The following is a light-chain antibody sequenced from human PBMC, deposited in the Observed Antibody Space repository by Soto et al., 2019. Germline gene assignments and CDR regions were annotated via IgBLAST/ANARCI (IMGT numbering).Light chain of an antibody. CDR2: EVS. Sequence: QSVLTQPPSASGCPGQSVTISCTGTSSDVGGYNYVSWYQQHPGKAPKLMIYEVSKRPSGVPDRFSGSKSGNTASLTVSGLQAEDEAEYYCSSYAGSNNLVFGGGTKLTVL. J-gene: IGLJ2*01. CDR3: SSYAGSNNLV. V-gene: IGLV2-8*01. CDR1: SSDVGGYNY.